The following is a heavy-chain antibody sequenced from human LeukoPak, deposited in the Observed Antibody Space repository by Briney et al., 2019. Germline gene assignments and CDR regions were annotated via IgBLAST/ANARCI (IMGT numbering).Heavy chain of an antibody. J-gene: IGHJ4*02. Sequence: GGSLRLSCAASGFTFSTYGIHWVRRAPGKGLEWVALIWYDGTNKYYADSVKGRFTISRDNSKDTSYLQMNSLRTEDTAVYYCARDISMVQDYWGQGTLVTVSS. CDR2: IWYDGTNK. CDR3: ARDISMVQDY. V-gene: IGHV3-33*01. CDR1: GFTFSTYG. D-gene: IGHD3-10*01.